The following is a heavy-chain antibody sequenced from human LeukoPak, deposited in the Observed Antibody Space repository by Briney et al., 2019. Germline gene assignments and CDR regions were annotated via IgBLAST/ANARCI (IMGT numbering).Heavy chain of an antibody. V-gene: IGHV3-66*02. CDR3: ARGGIAVAGIDFRWFDP. CDR2: IYSGGST. D-gene: IGHD6-19*01. J-gene: IGHJ5*02. Sequence: GGSLRLSCAASGFIVSSNYMTWVRQAPGKGLEWVSLIYSGGSTYYADSVKGRFTISRDNSKNTLYLQMNSLRVEDTAVYYCARGGIAVAGIDFRWFDPWGQGTLVTVSS. CDR1: GFIVSSNY.